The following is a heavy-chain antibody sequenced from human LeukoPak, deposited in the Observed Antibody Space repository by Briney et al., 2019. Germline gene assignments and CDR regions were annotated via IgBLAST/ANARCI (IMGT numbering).Heavy chain of an antibody. D-gene: IGHD2-15*01. J-gene: IGHJ5*02. CDR2: INHSGST. Sequence: SETLSLTCAVYGGSSSGYYWSWIRQPPGKGLEWIGEINHSGSTNYNPSLKSRVTISVDTSKNQFSLKLSSVTAADTAVYYCARAGEGYGYNWFDPWGQGTLVTVSS. V-gene: IGHV4-34*01. CDR1: GGSSSGYY. CDR3: ARAGEGYGYNWFDP.